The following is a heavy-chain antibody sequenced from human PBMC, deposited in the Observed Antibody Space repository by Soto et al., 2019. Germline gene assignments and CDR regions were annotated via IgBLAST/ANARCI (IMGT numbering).Heavy chain of an antibody. V-gene: IGHV4-31*02. CDR2: IYYSGST. Sequence: SETLSLTCTVSGGSISSGGYYWSWIRQHPGKGLEWIGYIYYSGSTYYSPSLKSRVSISVDTSKNQFSLKLSSVTAADTAVYSCPRVNAGMDVWGQGTKVTVSS. CDR1: GGSISSGGYY. CDR3: PRVNAGMDV. J-gene: IGHJ6*02.